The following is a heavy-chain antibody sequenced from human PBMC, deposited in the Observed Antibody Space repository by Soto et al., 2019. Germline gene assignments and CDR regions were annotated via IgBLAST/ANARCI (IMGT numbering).Heavy chain of an antibody. CDR3: AKSTLALTYSPFDY. CDR2: ISGSGGST. V-gene: IGHV3-23*01. D-gene: IGHD2-21*01. Sequence: GGSLRLSCAASGFTFSSYAMGWVRQAPGKGLEWVSAISGSGGSTYYADSVKGRFTISRDNSKNTLYLQMNSPRAEDTAVYYCAKSTLALTYSPFDYWGQGTLVTVSS. CDR1: GFTFSSYA. J-gene: IGHJ4*02.